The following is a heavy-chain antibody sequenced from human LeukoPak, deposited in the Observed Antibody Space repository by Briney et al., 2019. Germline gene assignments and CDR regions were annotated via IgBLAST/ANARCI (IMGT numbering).Heavy chain of an antibody. D-gene: IGHD2-15*01. J-gene: IGHJ4*02. CDR1: GYTFAGYY. Sequence: ASVKVSCKASGYTFAGYYMHWVRQASGQGLEWMGWINPNSGGTNYAQKFQGRVTMTRDTSISTAYMELSRLRSDDTAVYYCAREVVVAAIPFDYWGQGTLVTVSS. CDR2: INPNSGGT. V-gene: IGHV1-2*02. CDR3: AREVVVAAIPFDY.